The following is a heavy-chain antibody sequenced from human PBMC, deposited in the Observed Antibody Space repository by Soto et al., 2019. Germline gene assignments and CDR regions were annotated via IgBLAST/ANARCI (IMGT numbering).Heavy chain of an antibody. V-gene: IGHV3-23*01. J-gene: IGHJ4*02. Sequence: EVQLLDSGGGLVQPGGSLRLSCAASGFTFSNYAMTWVRQGPGKGLEWVSGISGSGGRSYYADSVKGRLTISRDNSKRTLYLQMNSLRADDTAVYYCAKAYFVWSSEQPYYFDYWGQGTLVTVSS. CDR2: ISGSGGRS. CDR3: AKAYFVWSSEQPYYFDY. D-gene: IGHD3-16*01. CDR1: GFTFSNYA.